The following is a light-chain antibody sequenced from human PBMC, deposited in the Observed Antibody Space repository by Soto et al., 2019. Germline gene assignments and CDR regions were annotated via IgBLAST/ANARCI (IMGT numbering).Light chain of an antibody. CDR2: EVS. Sequence: QSVLTQPASVSWSPGHSITISFTGTSSYVSGYNYFSWYQQDPVKAPKLMIYEVSNRPSGFSNFFSGSKSGNTSSLTISGLKAEDEADYYCSLYTSSSTLNVFGTGTKVTVL. V-gene: IGLV2-14*01. J-gene: IGLJ1*01. CDR3: SLYTSSSTLNV. CDR1: SSYVSGYNY.